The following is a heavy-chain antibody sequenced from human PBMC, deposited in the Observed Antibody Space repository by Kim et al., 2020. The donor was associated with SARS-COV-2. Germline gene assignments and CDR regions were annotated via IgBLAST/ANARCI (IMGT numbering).Heavy chain of an antibody. Sequence: SETLSLTCTVSGGSISSYYWSWIRQPPGKGLEWIGYIYYSGSTNCNPSLKSRDTISVDTSKNQFSLKLRSVTAADTAVYYCARDRGGAFDIWGQGTMVTVSS. J-gene: IGHJ3*02. CDR1: GGSISSYY. D-gene: IGHD3-16*01. CDR2: IYYSGST. CDR3: ARDRGGAFDI. V-gene: IGHV4-59*13.